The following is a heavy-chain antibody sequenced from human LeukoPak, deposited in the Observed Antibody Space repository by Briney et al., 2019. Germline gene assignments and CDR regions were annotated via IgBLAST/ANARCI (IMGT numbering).Heavy chain of an antibody. CDR3: AKDQLLGGSYTFDY. Sequence: GGSLRLSCAASGFTSSTYGMHWVRQAPGKGLEWVAFIRSDGSTKYFADTVKGRLTISRDNSKNSLYLRMNSLRAEDTAVYYCAKDQLLGGSYTFDYWGQGTLVTVSS. D-gene: IGHD1-26*01. J-gene: IGHJ4*02. CDR1: GFTSSTYG. V-gene: IGHV3-30*02. CDR2: IRSDGSTK.